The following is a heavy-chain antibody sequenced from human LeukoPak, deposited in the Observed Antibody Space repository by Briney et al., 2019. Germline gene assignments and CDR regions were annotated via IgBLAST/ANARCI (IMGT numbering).Heavy chain of an antibody. V-gene: IGHV1-18*01. Sequence: ASVKVFCKASGYTFTSYGISWVRQAPGQGLEWMGWISAYNGNTNYAQKLQGRVTMTTDTSTSTAYMELRSLRSDDTAVYYCARPRGVVVPAALFDYWGQGTLVTVSS. D-gene: IGHD2-2*01. CDR3: ARPRGVVVPAALFDY. J-gene: IGHJ4*02. CDR1: GYTFTSYG. CDR2: ISAYNGNT.